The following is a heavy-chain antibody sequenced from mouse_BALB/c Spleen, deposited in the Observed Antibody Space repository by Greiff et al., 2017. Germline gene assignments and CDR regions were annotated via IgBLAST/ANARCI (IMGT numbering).Heavy chain of an antibody. D-gene: IGHD2-1*01. CDR3: ARDGNYAQFAY. Sequence: EVMLMESGGGLVKPGGSLKLSCAASGFTFSDYYMYWVRQTPEKRLEWVATISDGGSYTYYPDSVKGRFTISRDNAKNNLYLQMSSLKSEDTAMYYCARDGNYAQFAYWGQGTLVTVSA. V-gene: IGHV5-4*02. J-gene: IGHJ3*01. CDR1: GFTFSDYY. CDR2: ISDGGSYT.